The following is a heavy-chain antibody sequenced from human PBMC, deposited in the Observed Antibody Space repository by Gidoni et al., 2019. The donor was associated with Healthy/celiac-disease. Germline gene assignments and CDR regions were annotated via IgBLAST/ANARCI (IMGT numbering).Heavy chain of an antibody. CDR3: AKSHPTYYYDSSGYYGYYFDY. CDR2: INHSGST. J-gene: IGHJ4*02. V-gene: IGHV4-34*01. D-gene: IGHD3-22*01. CDR1: GGSFSGYY. Sequence: QVQLQQWGAGLLKPSETLSLTCAVYGGSFSGYYWSWIRQPPGKGLEWSGEINHSGSTNYNPSLKIRVTISVDTSKYQFSLKLSSVTAADTAVYYCAKSHPTYYYDSSGYYGYYFDYWGQGTLVTVSS.